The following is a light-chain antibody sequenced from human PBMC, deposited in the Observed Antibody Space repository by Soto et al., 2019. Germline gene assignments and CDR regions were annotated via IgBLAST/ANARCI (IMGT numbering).Light chain of an antibody. CDR2: SDN. J-gene: IGLJ3*02. Sequence: QSVLTQPPSVSATPGQTVTISCSGRTSNIGDHVVNWYQQLPRTAPKLLIHSDNQRPSGVPDRFSASRSGTSASLAISGLQSEDEADYYCVAWDDRLKGWVFGGGTKLTVL. CDR1: TSNIGDHV. V-gene: IGLV1-44*01. CDR3: VAWDDRLKGWV.